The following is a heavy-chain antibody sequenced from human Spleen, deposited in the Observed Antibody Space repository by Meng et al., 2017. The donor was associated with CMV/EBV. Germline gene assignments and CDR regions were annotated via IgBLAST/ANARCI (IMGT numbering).Heavy chain of an antibody. V-gene: IGHV3-23*01. CDR3: ATAPEYTSSWPLDY. CDR1: GFTFSNFA. J-gene: IGHJ4*02. D-gene: IGHD6-13*01. Sequence: SGFTFSNFAISWVRQAPGKGLEWVSTITGSGGSAYYADSVKGRFTISRDNSMHTLHLQMNSLRAEDTAVYYCATAPEYTSSWPLDYWGQGTLVTVSS. CDR2: ITGSGGSA.